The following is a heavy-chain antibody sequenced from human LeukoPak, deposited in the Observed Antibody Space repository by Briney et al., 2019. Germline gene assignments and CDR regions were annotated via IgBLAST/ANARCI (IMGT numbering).Heavy chain of an antibody. J-gene: IGHJ6*03. D-gene: IGHD5-18*01. CDR3: ARPAARIHAYYYYYMDV. CDR1: GGSFSGYF. CDR2: INHSGYT. V-gene: IGHV4-34*01. Sequence: SETLSLTCAVYGGSFSGYFWSWIRQPPGKGLEWIGEINHSGYTNYNPSLKSRVTISVDTSKKQFSLRLNSVTAADTAVYYCARPAARIHAYYYYYMDVWGKGTTVTISS.